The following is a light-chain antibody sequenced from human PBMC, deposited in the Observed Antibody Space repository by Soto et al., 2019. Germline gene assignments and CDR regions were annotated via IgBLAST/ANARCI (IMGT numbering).Light chain of an antibody. Sequence: EIVLPQSPAILSLSPGERATLSCRASQSIGNFLAWYQQKPGQPPRLLIFDASNRAAGVPARFSGSGSGTDFTLTIRSLEPEDFAVYFCQQRSSWPPITFGQGTRLEN. CDR3: QQRSSWPPIT. CDR1: QSIGNF. CDR2: DAS. J-gene: IGKJ5*01. V-gene: IGKV3-11*01.